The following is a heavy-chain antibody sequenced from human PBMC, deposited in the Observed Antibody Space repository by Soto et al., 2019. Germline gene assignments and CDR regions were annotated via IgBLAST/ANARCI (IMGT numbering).Heavy chain of an antibody. V-gene: IGHV1-58*01. J-gene: IGHJ6*02. Sequence: SVKVSCKASGFTFTSSAVQWVRQARGQRLEWMGWIVVGSGNTNYAQKFQERVTITRDMSTSTAYMELSSLRSEDTAVYYCAVGYSDYDFAVAGGYYYGMDVWGQGTTVTVSS. CDR3: AVGYSDYDFAVAGGYYYGMDV. D-gene: IGHD5-12*01. CDR1: GFTFTSSA. CDR2: IVVGSGNT.